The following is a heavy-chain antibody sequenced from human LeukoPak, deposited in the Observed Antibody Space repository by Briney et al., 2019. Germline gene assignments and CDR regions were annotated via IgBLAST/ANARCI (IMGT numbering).Heavy chain of an antibody. CDR2: TYYRSKWYN. CDR3: ARGEGDAFDI. J-gene: IGHJ3*02. CDR1: GDTVSSNTAG. Sequence: SQTLSLTCAISGDTVSSNTAGWSWIRQSPSRGLEWLGRTYYRSKWYNDYAVSVKSRITINPDTSKNQFSLQLNSVTPEDTAVYYCARGEGDAFDIWGQGTMVTVSS. V-gene: IGHV6-1*01.